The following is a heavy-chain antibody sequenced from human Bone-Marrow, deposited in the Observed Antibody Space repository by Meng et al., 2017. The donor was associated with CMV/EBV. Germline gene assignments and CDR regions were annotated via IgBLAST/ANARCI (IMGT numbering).Heavy chain of an antibody. D-gene: IGHD1-26*01. Sequence: GESLKISCAASGFSLSDHYMDWVRQAPGKGLEWVGRTRNKANSDTTEYAASVKGRFIISRDDSQNALYLQMNSLKTEDTAVYFCAKLLVGPTNKAFAVWGQGKMVYVAS. CDR1: GFSLSDHY. CDR3: AKLLVGPTNKAFAV. V-gene: IGHV3-72*01. J-gene: IGHJ3*01. CDR2: TRNKANSDTT.